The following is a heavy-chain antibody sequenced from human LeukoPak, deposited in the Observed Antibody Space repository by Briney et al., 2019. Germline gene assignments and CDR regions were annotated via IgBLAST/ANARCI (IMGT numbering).Heavy chain of an antibody. CDR1: GFTFDDYA. CDR3: AKDRSYGAWYFDL. V-gene: IGHV3-43*02. CDR2: ISGDGGRT. Sequence: PGGSLRLSCAASGFTFDDYAMHRVRQAPGKGLEWVSLISGDGGRTYYADSVKGRFTISRDNSKNSLYLQMNSLRIEDTASYYCAKDRSYGAWYFDLWGRGTLVTVSS. D-gene: IGHD4/OR15-4a*01. J-gene: IGHJ2*01.